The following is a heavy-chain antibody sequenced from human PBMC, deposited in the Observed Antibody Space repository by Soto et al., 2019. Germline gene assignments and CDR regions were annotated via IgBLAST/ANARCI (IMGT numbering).Heavy chain of an antibody. V-gene: IGHV4-38-2*01. J-gene: IGHJ4*02. Sequence: SETLSLTCAVSGYSISSDYYWGWIRQPPGKGLEWIGSIYHSGSIYYNPSLKSRVTISVDTSKNQFSLKLSSVTAADTAAYFCARGELGGTTYFDYWGQGTLVTVSS. CDR2: IYHSGSI. CDR1: GYSISSDYY. D-gene: IGHD1-26*01. CDR3: ARGELGGTTYFDY.